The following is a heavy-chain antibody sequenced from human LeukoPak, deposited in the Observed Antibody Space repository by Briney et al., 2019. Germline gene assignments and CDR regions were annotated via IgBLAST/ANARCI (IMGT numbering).Heavy chain of an antibody. CDR3: AKSMSTVTTSPF. V-gene: IGHV3-23*01. D-gene: IGHD4-17*01. CDR1: GFTFSSYA. CDR2: IGSTGSNT. J-gene: IGHJ4*02. Sequence: GGSLRLSCAASGFTFSSYAMSWVRQAPGKGLEWVSTIGSTGSNTYYTDSVKGRFTISRDNSKNTLYLQMNGLRADDTAVYYCAKSMSTVTTSPFWGQGTLVTVSS.